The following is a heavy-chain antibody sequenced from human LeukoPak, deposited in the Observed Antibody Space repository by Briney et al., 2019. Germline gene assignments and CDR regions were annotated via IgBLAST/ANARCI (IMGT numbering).Heavy chain of an antibody. J-gene: IGHJ4*02. CDR3: TEAHYDSSGSDY. CDR1: GFTFSNAW. D-gene: IGHD3-22*01. CDR2: IKSKTDGGTT. V-gene: IGHV3-15*01. Sequence: PGGSLRLSCAASGFTFSNAWMSWVRQAPGKGLEWVGRIKSKTDGGTTDYAAPVKGRFTISRDDSKHTLYLQMNSLKTEDTAVYYCTEAHYDSSGSDYWGQGTLVTVSS.